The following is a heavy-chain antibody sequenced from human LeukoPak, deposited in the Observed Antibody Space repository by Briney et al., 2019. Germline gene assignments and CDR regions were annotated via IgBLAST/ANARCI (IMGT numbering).Heavy chain of an antibody. V-gene: IGHV1-2*02. Sequence: ASVKVSCRASGYTFTGYYMHWVRQAPGQGLEWMGWINPNSGGTNYAQKFQGRVTMTRDTSISTAYMELSRLRSDDTAVYYCARSRITMVRGGPDYWGQGTLVTVSS. D-gene: IGHD3-10*01. J-gene: IGHJ4*02. CDR1: GYTFTGYY. CDR3: ARSRITMVRGGPDY. CDR2: INPNSGGT.